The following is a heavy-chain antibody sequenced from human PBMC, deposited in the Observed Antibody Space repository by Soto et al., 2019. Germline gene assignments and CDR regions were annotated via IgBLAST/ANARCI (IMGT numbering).Heavy chain of an antibody. CDR2: IYYSGST. Sequence: QVQLQESGPGLVKPSETLSLTCTVSGGSISSYYWSWIRQPPGKGLEWIGNIYYSGSTNYNPSLKSRGPITVDTSKNQCSLKLNSLTAADTAVYYCARTKGQWLDYAFDIWGQGTMVTVSS. CDR1: GGSISSYY. V-gene: IGHV4-59*01. J-gene: IGHJ3*02. D-gene: IGHD6-19*01. CDR3: ARTKGQWLDYAFDI.